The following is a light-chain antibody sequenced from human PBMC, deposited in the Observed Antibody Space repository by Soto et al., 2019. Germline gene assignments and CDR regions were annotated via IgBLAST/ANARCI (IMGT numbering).Light chain of an antibody. Sequence: DIVLTQTPLSSPVTLGQPASISCRSSQSLVHSDGNTYLSWLHQRPGQSPRLLIYRISDRFSGVPERFSGSGAGTDFTLKISRVEAGDVGIYYCLQVSHFPWTFGQGTKVEIK. J-gene: IGKJ1*01. V-gene: IGKV2-24*01. CDR1: QSLVHSDGNTY. CDR2: RIS. CDR3: LQVSHFPWT.